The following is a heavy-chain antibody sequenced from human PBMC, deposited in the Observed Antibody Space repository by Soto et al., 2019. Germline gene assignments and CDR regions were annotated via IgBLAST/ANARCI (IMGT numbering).Heavy chain of an antibody. CDR1: GFTFSSYG. Sequence: GGSLRLSCAASGFTFSSYGMHWVRQAPGKGLEWVAVISYDGSNKYYADSVKGRFTISRDNSKNTLYLQMNSLRAEDTAVYYCAKGGCGGDCWIDYWGQGTLVTVSS. CDR2: ISYDGSNK. CDR3: AKGGCGGDCWIDY. D-gene: IGHD2-21*02. V-gene: IGHV3-30*18. J-gene: IGHJ4*02.